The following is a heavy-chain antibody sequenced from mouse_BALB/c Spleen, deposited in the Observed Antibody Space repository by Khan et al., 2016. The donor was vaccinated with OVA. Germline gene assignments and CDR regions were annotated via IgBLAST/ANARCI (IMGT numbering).Heavy chain of an antibody. D-gene: IGHD2-1*01. CDR1: RYTFTDYG. V-gene: IGHV9-1*02. CDR2: INTYTGEP. J-gene: IGHJ2*01. CDR3: ARSRGNYLLDH. Sequence: QIQLVQSGPELKKPGETVKISCKASRYTFTDYGMNWVKQAPGKGLKWMGWINTYTGEPTYADDFKGRFAFSLETSATTVFLQINNLKNEDRATXSCARSRGNYLLDHWGQGTTLTGSS.